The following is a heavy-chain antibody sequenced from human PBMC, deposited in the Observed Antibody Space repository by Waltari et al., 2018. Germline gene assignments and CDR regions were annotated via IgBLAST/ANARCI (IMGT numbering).Heavy chain of an antibody. D-gene: IGHD3-3*01. J-gene: IGHJ4*02. V-gene: IGHV4-59*01. Sequence: QVQLQESGPGLVKPSETLSLTCTVPGGSISSYYWSWIRQPPGKGLEWIGYIYYSGSTNYNPSLKSRVTISVDTSKNQFSLKLSSVTAADTAVYYCARITTIYFDYWGQGTLVTVSS. CDR3: ARITTIYFDY. CDR2: IYYSGST. CDR1: GGSISSYY.